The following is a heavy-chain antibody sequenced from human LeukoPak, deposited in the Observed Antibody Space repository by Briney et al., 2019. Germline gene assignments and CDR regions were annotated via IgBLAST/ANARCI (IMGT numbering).Heavy chain of an antibody. CDR3: ARSFYYDTLTGYYFFDY. V-gene: IGHV3-7*01. Sequence: PGGSLRLSCAASGFTFSSYWMSWVRQAPGKGLEWVANIKQDGSEKYYVDSVKGRFTISRDDAKNSLYLQMNSLRAEDTAVYYCARSFYYDTLTGYYFFDYWGQGTLVTVSS. CDR2: IKQDGSEK. J-gene: IGHJ4*02. D-gene: IGHD3-9*01. CDR1: GFTFSSYW.